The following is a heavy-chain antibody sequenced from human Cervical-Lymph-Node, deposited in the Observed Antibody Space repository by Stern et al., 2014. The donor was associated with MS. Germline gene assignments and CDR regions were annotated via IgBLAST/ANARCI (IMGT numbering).Heavy chain of an antibody. CDR2: IHTNTGNT. Sequence: QLDQSGSDLKKPGASVNVSCKASGYPFTTYAINWVREAHGQGLAWMGWIHTNTGNTTSDQGFKGPFVFSSDTSVSTAYLQISRLKAEDTAVYYCARGYSSGWYSSGYFDLWGRGTLVTVSS. V-gene: IGHV7-4-1*02. J-gene: IGHJ2*01. CDR3: ARGYSSGWYSSGYFDL. D-gene: IGHD6-19*01. CDR1: GYPFTTYA.